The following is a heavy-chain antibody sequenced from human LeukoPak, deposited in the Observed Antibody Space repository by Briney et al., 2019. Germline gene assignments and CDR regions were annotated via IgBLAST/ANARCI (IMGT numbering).Heavy chain of an antibody. CDR1: GYTFTSYG. V-gene: IGHV1-18*01. Sequence: ASVKVSCKASGYTFTSYGISWVRQAPGQGLEWMGWISAYNGNTNYAQKLQGRVTMTTDTSTSTAYMELRSLRSDDTAVYYCARGGNVLRFLERTLRFDPWGQGTLVTVSS. CDR2: ISAYNGNT. D-gene: IGHD3-3*01. J-gene: IGHJ5*02. CDR3: ARGGNVLRFLERTLRFDP.